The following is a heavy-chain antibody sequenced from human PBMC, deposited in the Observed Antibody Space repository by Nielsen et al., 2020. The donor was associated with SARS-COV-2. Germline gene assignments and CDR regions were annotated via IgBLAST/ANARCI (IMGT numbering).Heavy chain of an antibody. CDR3: VGGNYYYGMDV. CDR2: INSDGSGA. J-gene: IGHJ6*02. CDR1: GFTFSVYW. V-gene: IGHV3-74*01. Sequence: GESLRISCAASGFTFSVYWMHWVRQAPGKGLEWVSYINSDGSGANYADSVKGRFTISRDIASNSLYLQMNSVRAGDTAVYYCVGGNYYYGMDVWGQGTTVTVSS. D-gene: IGHD3-16*01.